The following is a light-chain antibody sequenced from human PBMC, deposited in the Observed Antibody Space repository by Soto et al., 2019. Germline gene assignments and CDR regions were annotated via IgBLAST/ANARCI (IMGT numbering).Light chain of an antibody. V-gene: IGLV2-11*01. CDR3: CSYAGTYSII. CDR1: SSDVGRFNY. CDR2: DVS. Sequence: QSALTQPRSVSGSPGQSVTISCTGTSSDVGRFNYVSWYQQRPGKAPKVMIYDVSKRPSGVPDDFSGSKSGNTASLTISGLQADDEADYYCCSYAGTYSIIFGRGTKVTVL. J-gene: IGLJ2*01.